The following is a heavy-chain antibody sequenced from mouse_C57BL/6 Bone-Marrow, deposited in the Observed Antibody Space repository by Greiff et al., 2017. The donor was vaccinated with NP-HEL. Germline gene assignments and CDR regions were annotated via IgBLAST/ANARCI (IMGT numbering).Heavy chain of an antibody. J-gene: IGHJ1*03. D-gene: IGHD1-1*01. V-gene: IGHV5-6*01. CDR2: ISSGGSYT. Sequence: DVHLVESGGDLVKPGGSLKLSCAASGFTFSSYGMSWVRQTPDKRLEWVATISSGGSYTYYPDSVKGRFTISRDNAKNTLYLQMSSLKSEDTAMYYCARQRAYYGSSYVYFDVWGTGTTVTVSS. CDR1: GFTFSSYG. CDR3: ARQRAYYGSSYVYFDV.